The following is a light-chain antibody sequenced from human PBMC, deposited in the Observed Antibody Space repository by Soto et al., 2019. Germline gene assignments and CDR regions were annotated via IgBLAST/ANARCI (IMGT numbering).Light chain of an antibody. V-gene: IGLV2-8*01. CDR3: SSYAGSNNLV. CDR1: SSDVGGYNY. CDR2: EVT. Sequence: QSVLTQRPSASGSPGQSVTISCTGTSSDVGGYNYVSWYQQYPGKAPKLMIYEVTKRPSGVPDRFSGSKSGNTASLTVSGLQAEDEADYYCSSYAGSNNLVFGGGTKVTVL. J-gene: IGLJ2*01.